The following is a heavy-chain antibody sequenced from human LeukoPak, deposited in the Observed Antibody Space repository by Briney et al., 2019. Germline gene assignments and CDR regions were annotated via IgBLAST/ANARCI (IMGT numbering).Heavy chain of an antibody. D-gene: IGHD6-19*01. CDR2: ISGSGGST. CDR1: GFTFSSYA. V-gene: IGHV3-23*01. Sequence: PGGSLRLSCAASGFTFSSYAMSWVRQAPGKGLEWVSAISGSGGSTYYADSVKGRFTISRDNSKNTLYLQMNSLRAEDTAVYYCAKDPLSNGWYGRTYYFDYWGQGTLVTVSS. CDR3: AKDPLSNGWYGRTYYFDY. J-gene: IGHJ4*02.